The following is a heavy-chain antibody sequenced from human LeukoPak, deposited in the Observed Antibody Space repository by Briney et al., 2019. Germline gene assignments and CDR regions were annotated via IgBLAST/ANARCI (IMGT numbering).Heavy chain of an antibody. V-gene: IGHV3-21*04. Sequence: GGSLRLSCAASGFTFSSYSMNWVRQAPGKGLEWVSSISSSSSYIYYADSVKGRFTISRDNAKNSLYLQMNSLRAEDTAVYYCAKRRDGYNWVNWFDPWGQGTLVTVSS. CDR2: ISSSSSYI. CDR1: GFTFSSYS. D-gene: IGHD5-24*01. J-gene: IGHJ5*02. CDR3: AKRRDGYNWVNWFDP.